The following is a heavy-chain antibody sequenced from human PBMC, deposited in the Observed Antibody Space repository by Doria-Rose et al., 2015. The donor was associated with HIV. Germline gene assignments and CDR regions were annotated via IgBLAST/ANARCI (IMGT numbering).Heavy chain of an antibody. CDR1: GGSFSGYY. V-gene: IGHV4-34*01. CDR3: ARGLLRGGWNDVDYYYGMDV. Sequence: QVQLQESGAGLVKPSETLSLTCAVFGGSFSGYYWSWIRQPPGKGLELLGEINHSGSTNSKTSLTSRVTISFETSKTLFSLKLSSVTAADTAVYYCARGLLRGGWNDVDYYYGMDVWGQGTTVTVSS. CDR2: INHSGST. D-gene: IGHD1-1*01. J-gene: IGHJ6*02.